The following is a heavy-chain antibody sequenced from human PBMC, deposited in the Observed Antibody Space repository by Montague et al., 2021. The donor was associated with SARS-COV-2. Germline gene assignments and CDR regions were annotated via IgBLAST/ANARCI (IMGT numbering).Heavy chain of an antibody. CDR2: TYYRSRWSN. Sequence: CAISGDSVSSNRATWHWIRQSPSRGLEWLGRTYYRSRWSNVYAVSVRSRIIINPDTSTNQFSLQLSSVTPEDTAVYFCARERWAVGVSFDYWGQGTLVTVSS. J-gene: IGHJ4*02. V-gene: IGHV6-1*01. D-gene: IGHD1-26*01. CDR3: ARERWAVGVSFDY. CDR1: GDSVSSNRAT.